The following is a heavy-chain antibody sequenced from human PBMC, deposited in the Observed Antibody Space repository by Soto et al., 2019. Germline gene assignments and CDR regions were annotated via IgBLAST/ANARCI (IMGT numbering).Heavy chain of an antibody. J-gene: IGHJ6*02. CDR2: IIPIFGTA. D-gene: IGHD3-3*01. Sequence: AVKVSCKASGGTFSRYAISWVRQAPGQGLEWMGGIIPIFGTANYAQKFQGRVTITADESTSTAYMELSSLRSEDTAVYYCARDGITIFGVVIIHYYYGMDVWGQGTTVTVSS. V-gene: IGHV1-69*13. CDR3: ARDGITIFGVVIIHYYYGMDV. CDR1: GGTFSRYA.